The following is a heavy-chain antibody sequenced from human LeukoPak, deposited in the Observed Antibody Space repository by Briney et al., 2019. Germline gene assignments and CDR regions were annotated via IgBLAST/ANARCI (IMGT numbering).Heavy chain of an antibody. CDR1: GYTFTSYD. CDR2: MNPNSGNT. CDR3: ARGSPKSAVRGKIPDY. Sequence: ASVKVSCKASGYTFTSYDINWVRQATRQGLEWMGWMNPNSGNTGYAQKFQDRVTMTTNTSTTTAYMELSSLRSEDTAVYYCARGSPKSAVRGKIPDYWGQGTLVTVSS. V-gene: IGHV1-8*01. J-gene: IGHJ4*02. D-gene: IGHD4-17*01.